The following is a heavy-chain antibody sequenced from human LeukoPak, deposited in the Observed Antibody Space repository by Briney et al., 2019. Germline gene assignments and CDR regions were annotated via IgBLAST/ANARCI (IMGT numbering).Heavy chain of an antibody. Sequence: VSGPALVNPTHPLTLTFTFSGFSLRTSGMCGSWIRQPPGKALEWQSRIDWDDDKYDKTSLKTRLAISKDTSKNQVVLTMTNMDPVDTATYYCARTFEHGDPPSDSWGQGTLVTVSS. V-gene: IGHV2-70*11. CDR3: ARTFEHGDPPSDS. CDR1: GFSLRTSGMC. D-gene: IGHD4-17*01. CDR2: IDWDDDK. J-gene: IGHJ4*02.